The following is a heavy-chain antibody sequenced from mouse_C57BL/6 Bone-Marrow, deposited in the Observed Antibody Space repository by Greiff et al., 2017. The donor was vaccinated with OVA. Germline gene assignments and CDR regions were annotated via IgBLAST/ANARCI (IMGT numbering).Heavy chain of an antibody. Sequence: QVQLKESGAELARPGASVKLSCKASGYTFTSYGISWVKQRTGQGLEWIGEIYPRSGNTYYNEKFKGKATLTADNSSSTAYMELRSLTSEDSAVYFCARGPYIYYYGSSYWYFDVWGTGTTVTVSS. J-gene: IGHJ1*03. D-gene: IGHD1-1*01. V-gene: IGHV1-81*01. CDR2: IYPRSGNT. CDR1: GYTFTSYG. CDR3: ARGPYIYYYGSSYWYFDV.